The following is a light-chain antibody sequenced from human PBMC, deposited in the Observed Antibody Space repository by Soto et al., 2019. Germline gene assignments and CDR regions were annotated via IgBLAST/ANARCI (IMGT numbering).Light chain of an antibody. Sequence: QSALTQPASVSGSPGQSITISCTGTSSDVGGYNYVSWYQQHPGKAPKLMIYEVSNRPSGVFNRFSGSKSGNTASLTISGLQAEDEADYYCSSYTSSTVVFGGGTQLTVL. CDR3: SSYTSSTVV. CDR1: SSDVGGYNY. CDR2: EVS. V-gene: IGLV2-14*01. J-gene: IGLJ2*01.